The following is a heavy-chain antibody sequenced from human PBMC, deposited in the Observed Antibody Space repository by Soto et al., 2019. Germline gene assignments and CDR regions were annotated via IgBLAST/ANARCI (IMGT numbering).Heavy chain of an antibody. Sequence: GGSLRLSCAASGITFSSYGMHWVRQAPGKGLGWVAVIWNDGSNKYYADSVKGRFTISRENSKNTLYLQMNSLRAEDTCVYYRASPYYDFWSGNTMNYYYGMDVWGQGTTVTVSS. CDR2: IWNDGSNK. V-gene: IGHV3-33*01. D-gene: IGHD3-3*01. CDR3: ASPYYDFWSGNTMNYYYGMDV. J-gene: IGHJ6*02. CDR1: GITFSSYG.